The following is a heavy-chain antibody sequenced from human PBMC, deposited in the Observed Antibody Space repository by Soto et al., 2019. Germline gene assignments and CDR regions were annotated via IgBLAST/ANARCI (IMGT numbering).Heavy chain of an antibody. J-gene: IGHJ4*02. CDR3: AKGGCSGGSCYPLDY. CDR1: GFTFSSYA. CDR2: ISGGGGSA. Sequence: GGSLRLSCAASGFTFSSYAMSWVRQAPGKGLEWVSTISGGGGSAYFADSVKGRFIISRDNSKNTLYLQMKSLRPEDAAVYYCAKGGCSGGSCYPLDYWGQGTLATVSS. V-gene: IGHV3-23*01. D-gene: IGHD2-15*01.